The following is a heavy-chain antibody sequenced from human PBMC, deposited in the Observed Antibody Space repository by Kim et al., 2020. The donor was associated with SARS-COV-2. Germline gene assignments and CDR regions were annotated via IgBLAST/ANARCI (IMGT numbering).Heavy chain of an antibody. J-gene: IGHJ1*01. CDR2: ISNSGGST. Sequence: GGSLRLSCAASGFTFSGYAMNWVRQAPGKGLEWVSVISNSGGSTYYADSVKGRFTISRDNSKNTLYLQMNSLRAEDTAVYYCAKGHYYDSSGYLAPEAPRTEYFQYWGQGTLVTVSS. CDR3: AKGHYYDSSGYLAPEAPRTEYFQY. D-gene: IGHD3-22*01. CDR1: GFTFSGYA. V-gene: IGHV3-23*01.